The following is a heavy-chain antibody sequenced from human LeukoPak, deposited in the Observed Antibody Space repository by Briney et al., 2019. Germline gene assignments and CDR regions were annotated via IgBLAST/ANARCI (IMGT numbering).Heavy chain of an antibody. CDR1: GGTFSSYA. J-gene: IGHJ4*02. Sequence: ASVKVSCKASGGTFSSYAISWVRQAPGQGLEWMGGIIPILGTANYAQKFQGRVTITADKSTSTAYMELSSLRSEDTAVYYCAGSQWELLSSIDYWGQGTLVTVSS. CDR3: AGSQWELLSSIDY. CDR2: IIPILGTA. D-gene: IGHD1-26*01. V-gene: IGHV1-69*10.